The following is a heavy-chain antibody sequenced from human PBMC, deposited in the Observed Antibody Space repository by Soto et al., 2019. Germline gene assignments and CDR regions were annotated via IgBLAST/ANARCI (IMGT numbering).Heavy chain of an antibody. CDR3: ARSRAGRVYFDY. J-gene: IGHJ4*02. CDR1: GGSVSSGSYY. D-gene: IGHD6-19*01. Sequence: SETLSLTCTVSGGSVSSGSYYWSWIRQPPGKGLECIGYIYYSGSTNYNPSLKSRVTISVDTSKNQFSLKLSSVTAADTAVYYCARSRAGRVYFDYWGQGTLVTVS. V-gene: IGHV4-61*01. CDR2: IYYSGST.